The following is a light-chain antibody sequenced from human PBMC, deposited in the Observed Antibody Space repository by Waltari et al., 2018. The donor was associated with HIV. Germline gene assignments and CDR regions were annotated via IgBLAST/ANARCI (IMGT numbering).Light chain of an antibody. V-gene: IGKV1-17*01. Sequence: DVQVTQSPSALSASVGDRVTITCRASQGIRTDLGWFQKKPGKAPNLLIYDASSLQTGVPSRFSGSGYGREFTLTIRSLQPEYFADYYCLQYNSYPWTFGQGTKVEIK. CDR3: LQYNSYPWT. J-gene: IGKJ1*01. CDR2: DAS. CDR1: QGIRTD.